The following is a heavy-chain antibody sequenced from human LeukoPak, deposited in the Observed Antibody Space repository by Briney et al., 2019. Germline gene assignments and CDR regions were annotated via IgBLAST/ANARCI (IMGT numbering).Heavy chain of an antibody. CDR2: ISISGSTI. CDR1: GFTFSDYW. J-gene: IGHJ4*02. Sequence: PGGSLRLSCAASGFTFSDYWLHWVRQAPGKGLEWVSYISISGSTIYYADSVKGRFSISRDNAKNSLYLQMNSLRGEDTAVYYCARRYCSSTSCLLDYWGQGTLVTVSS. V-gene: IGHV3-48*03. CDR3: ARRYCSSTSCLLDY. D-gene: IGHD2-2*01.